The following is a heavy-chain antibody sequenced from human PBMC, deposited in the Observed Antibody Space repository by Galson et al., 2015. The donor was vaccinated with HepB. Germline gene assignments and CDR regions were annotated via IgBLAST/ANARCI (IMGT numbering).Heavy chain of an antibody. J-gene: IGHJ4*02. V-gene: IGHV5-51*03. CDR2: IYPPDSDT. Sequence: QSGAEVKKPGESLKISCQGSGYIFTSYWIGWVRQMPGKGLEWVGFIYPPDSDTRYSPSFQGHVTISADKSIATAYLQWSSLKASDTAIYYCARVPTYDYAWGSFSYFDSWGQGTLVTVSS. CDR3: ARVPTYDYAWGSFSYFDS. D-gene: IGHD3-16*01. CDR1: GYIFTSYW.